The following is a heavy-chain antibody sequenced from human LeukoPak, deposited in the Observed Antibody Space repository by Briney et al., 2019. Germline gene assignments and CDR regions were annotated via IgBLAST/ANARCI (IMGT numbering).Heavy chain of an antibody. CDR1: GFTFSSYE. Sequence: GGSLRLSCAASGFTFSSYEMNWVRQAPGKGLEWVSYISSSGSTIYYADSVKGRFTISRDNAKNSLYLQMNSLRAEDTAVYYCARNLYGSGSEIDYWGQGTLVTVSS. CDR3: ARNLYGSGSEIDY. CDR2: ISSSGSTI. V-gene: IGHV3-48*03. D-gene: IGHD3-10*01. J-gene: IGHJ4*02.